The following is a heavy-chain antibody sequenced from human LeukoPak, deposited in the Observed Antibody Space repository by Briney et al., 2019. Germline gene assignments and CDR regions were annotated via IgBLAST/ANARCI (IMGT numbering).Heavy chain of an antibody. CDR3: TTEIYDILTGYLGDS. Sequence: GRSLRLFCAASGFTFSNAWMTWVRQAPGKGLEWVGRIKSKTDGGTTDYAAPVKGRFTISRNDSKNTLYLQMNSLKTEDTAVYYCTTEIYDILTGYLGDSWGQGTLVTVSS. V-gene: IGHV3-15*01. D-gene: IGHD3-9*01. J-gene: IGHJ4*02. CDR2: IKSKTDGGTT. CDR1: GFTFSNAW.